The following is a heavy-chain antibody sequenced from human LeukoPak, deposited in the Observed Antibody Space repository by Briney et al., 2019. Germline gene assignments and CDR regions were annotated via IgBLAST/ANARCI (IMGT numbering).Heavy chain of an antibody. CDR1: GGSISSYY. D-gene: IGHD1-26*01. V-gene: IGHV4-4*07. J-gene: IGHJ5*02. Sequence: SETLSLTCTVSGGSISSYYWSWIRQPAGKGLEWIGRIYTSGSNNYNPSLKSRVTMSVDTSKNQFSLKLSSVTAADTAMYYCARVKMGATESGGWFDPWGQGTLATVSS. CDR3: ARVKMGATESGGWFDP. CDR2: IYTSGSN.